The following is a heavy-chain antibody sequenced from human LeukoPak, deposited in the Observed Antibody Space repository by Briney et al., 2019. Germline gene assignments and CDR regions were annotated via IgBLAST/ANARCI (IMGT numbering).Heavy chain of an antibody. CDR1: TDSITSNW. D-gene: IGHD1-26*01. Sequence: NPSETLSLTCAVPTDSITSNWWSWVRQPPGKGLEWIGEVHKSGSTNYYPSLQSRVTISIDKSKNQIALELTSVTAADTAVYYCAKEIVGAPTPGAYWGQGILVTVSS. CDR3: AKEIVGAPTPGAY. V-gene: IGHV4-4*02. J-gene: IGHJ4*02. CDR2: VHKSGST.